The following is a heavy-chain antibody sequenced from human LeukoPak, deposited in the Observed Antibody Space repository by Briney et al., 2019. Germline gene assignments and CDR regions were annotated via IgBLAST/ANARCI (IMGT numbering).Heavy chain of an antibody. J-gene: IGHJ6*03. V-gene: IGHV1-2*02. CDR1: GYTFTRYY. CDR2: INPNSGGT. Sequence: GASVKVSCKASGYTFTRYYMHWVRRAPGQGLEWMGWINPNSGGTNYAQKFQGRVTMTRDTSISTAYMELSRLRSDDTAVYYCARLGEKYYYYYMDVWGKGTTVTISS. CDR3: ARLGEKYYYYYMDV. D-gene: IGHD3-10*01.